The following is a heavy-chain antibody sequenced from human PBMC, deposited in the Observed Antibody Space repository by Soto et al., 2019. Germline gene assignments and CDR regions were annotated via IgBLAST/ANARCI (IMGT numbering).Heavy chain of an antibody. J-gene: IGHJ3*02. D-gene: IGHD3-22*01. CDR2: IWYDGSNK. CDR3: ARDYYDSSGWLNAFDI. Sequence: GGSLRLSCAASGFTFSSYGMHWVRQAPGKGLEWVAVIWYDGSNKYYADSVKGRFTISRDNSKNTLYLQMNSLRAEDTAVYYCARDYYDSSGWLNAFDIWGQGTMVTVSS. V-gene: IGHV3-33*01. CDR1: GFTFSSYG.